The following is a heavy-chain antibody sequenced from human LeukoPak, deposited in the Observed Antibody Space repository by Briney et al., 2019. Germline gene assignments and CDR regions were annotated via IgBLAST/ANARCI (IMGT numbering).Heavy chain of an antibody. D-gene: IGHD6-19*01. J-gene: IGHJ4*02. CDR3: ARKTGWLGPYRWGGYYFDY. Sequence: AASVKVSCKASGYILTGYYMHWVRQAPGQGLEWMGWINPNSGGTNYAQKFQGRVTMTRDTSISTAYMELSRLRSDDTAVYYCARKTGWLGPYRWGGYYFDYWGQGTLVTVSS. CDR1: GYILTGYY. V-gene: IGHV1-2*02. CDR2: INPNSGGT.